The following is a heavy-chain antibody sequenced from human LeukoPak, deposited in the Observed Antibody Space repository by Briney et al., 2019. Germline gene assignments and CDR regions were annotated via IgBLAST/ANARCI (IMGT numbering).Heavy chain of an antibody. CDR2: ISSSGSTI. V-gene: IGHV3-48*03. CDR3: AQDLGPPEYWSFDL. CDR1: GFTFSGYE. Sequence: PGGSLRLSCAASGFTFSGYEMNWVRQAPGKGLEWVAYISSSGSTIYYADSVKGRFTISRDNAKNSLYLQMNSLRAEDMAVYYCAQDLGPPEYWSFDLWGRGTLVTVSS. J-gene: IGHJ2*01.